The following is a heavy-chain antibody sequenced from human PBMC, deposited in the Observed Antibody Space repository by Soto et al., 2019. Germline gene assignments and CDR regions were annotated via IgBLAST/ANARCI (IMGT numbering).Heavy chain of an antibody. CDR1: GGSISSGGYY. J-gene: IGHJ6*02. Sequence: SETLSLTCTVSGGSISSGGYYWSWIRQHPGKGLEWIGYIYYSGSTYYNPSLKSRVTISVDTSKNQFSLKLSSVTAADTAVYYCARDPIKVGDYGRDYYYYGMEVWGQGTTVTVSS. V-gene: IGHV4-31*03. CDR2: IYYSGST. D-gene: IGHD4-17*01. CDR3: ARDPIKVGDYGRDYYYYGMEV.